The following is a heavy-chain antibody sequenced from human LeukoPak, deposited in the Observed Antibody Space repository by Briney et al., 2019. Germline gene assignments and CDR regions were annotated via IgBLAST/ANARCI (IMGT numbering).Heavy chain of an antibody. V-gene: IGHV4-59*08. CDR3: ARSLYSASWYGFDY. J-gene: IGHJ4*02. CDR1: GGSISSYF. D-gene: IGHD6-13*01. Sequence: SETLSLTCTVSGGSISSYFWSWIRQPPGKGPEWIGYIYYSGRTNYNPSLESRVTISVDKSKNQFSLKLSSVTAADTAVYYCARSLYSASWYGFDYWGQGTLVNVPS. CDR2: IYYSGRT.